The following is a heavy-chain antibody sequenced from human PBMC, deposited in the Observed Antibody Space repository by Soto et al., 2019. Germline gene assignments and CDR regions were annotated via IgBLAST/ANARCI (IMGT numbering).Heavy chain of an antibody. Sequence: SETLSLTGTVSGGSISSYYWSWFRQPPGKGLEWIGYIYYSGSTNYTPSLKSRVTISVDTSKNQFSLKLSSVTAAATAVYYCARDKGPRPVTTFDYWGQGTLVTVSS. V-gene: IGHV4-59*01. J-gene: IGHJ4*02. CDR1: GGSISSYY. CDR3: ARDKGPRPVTTFDY. CDR2: IYYSGST. D-gene: IGHD4-17*01.